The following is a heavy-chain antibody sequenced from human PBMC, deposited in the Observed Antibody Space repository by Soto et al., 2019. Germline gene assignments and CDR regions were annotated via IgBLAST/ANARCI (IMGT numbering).Heavy chain of an antibody. D-gene: IGHD6-13*01. CDR1: GGSISSSSYY. Sequence: QLQLQESGPGLVKPSETLSLTCTVSGGSISSSSYYWGWIRQPPGKGLEWIGSIYYSGSTYYNPSLKSRVTISVDTSKNQFSLKLSSVTAADTAVYYCARMGVAAAGTPLDYWGQGTLVTVSS. V-gene: IGHV4-39*01. CDR2: IYYSGST. CDR3: ARMGVAAAGTPLDY. J-gene: IGHJ4*02.